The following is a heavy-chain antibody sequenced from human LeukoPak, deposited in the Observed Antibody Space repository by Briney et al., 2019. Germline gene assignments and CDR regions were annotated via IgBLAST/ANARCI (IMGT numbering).Heavy chain of an antibody. CDR2: IYYSGST. D-gene: IGHD6-13*01. J-gene: IGHJ4*02. Sequence: PSETLSLTCRVSGVSISCTSDYWGWIRQPPGKGLEWIGSIYYSGSTYYNPSLKSRVTLSVDTSRNQFSLKLSFVTDADTAVYYCVRHGWGSSWYPDYWGQGTLVTVSS. CDR3: VRHGWGSSWYPDY. CDR1: GVSISCTSDY. V-gene: IGHV4-39*01.